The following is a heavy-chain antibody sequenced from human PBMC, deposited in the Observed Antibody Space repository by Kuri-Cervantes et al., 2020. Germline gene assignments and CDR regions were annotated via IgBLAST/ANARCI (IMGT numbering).Heavy chain of an antibody. D-gene: IGHD3-16*01. CDR3: ARGLTDINQRSYYDS. CDR1: GFTFSSYS. V-gene: IGHV3-48*02. Sequence: GESLKISCAASGFTFSSYSMNWVRQAPGKGLGWVSYISSSSSTIYYADSVKGRFTISKDNAKNSLYLQMNSLRDEDTAVYYCARGLTDINQRSYYDSWAQGTLVTVS. J-gene: IGHJ4*02. CDR2: ISSSSSTI.